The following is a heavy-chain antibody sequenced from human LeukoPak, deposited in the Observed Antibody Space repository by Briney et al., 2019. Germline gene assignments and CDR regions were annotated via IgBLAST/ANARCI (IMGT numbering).Heavy chain of an antibody. V-gene: IGHV4-4*02. J-gene: IGHJ4*02. CDR2: VNLQGST. D-gene: IGHD3-16*01. CDR3: AREGGPYRPLDY. CDR1: GGSITHTNY. Sequence: PSETLSLTCDVSGGSITHTNYWTCVRQPPGKGLEWIGEVNLQGSTNYNPSLMGRVAISVDTSENHVSLQLTSVTAADTAVYYCAREGGPYRPLDYSGQGTLVTVS.